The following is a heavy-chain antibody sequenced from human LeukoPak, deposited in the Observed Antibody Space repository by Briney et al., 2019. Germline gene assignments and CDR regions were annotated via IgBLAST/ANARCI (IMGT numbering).Heavy chain of an antibody. J-gene: IGHJ3*02. CDR2: ISISGSTT. V-gene: IGHV3-11*01. CDR1: GFTFSDYY. CDR3: ERERHAFDI. Sequence: PGGSLRLSCAASGFTFSDYYMSWIRQAPGKGLEWVSCISISGSTTYYADSVKDRFTISRDNAKNSLHLQMNSLRAEDTAVYYCERERHAFDIWGQGTVVTVSS.